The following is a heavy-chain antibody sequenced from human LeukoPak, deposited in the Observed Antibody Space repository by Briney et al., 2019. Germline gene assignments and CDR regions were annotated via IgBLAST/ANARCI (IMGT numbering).Heavy chain of an antibody. V-gene: IGHV3-23*01. D-gene: IGHD1-14*01. CDR1: GFTLSNYA. J-gene: IGHJ4*02. Sequence: GGSLRLSCAASGFTLSNYAMSWVRQAPGKGLEWVSGITRSGQTTYYAVSVKGRFTISRDNFENTVYLQMNILRDGDSAIYYRARSPDVSQQSHGQPSYSDSWGQGTLVTVSS. CDR3: ARSPDVSQQSHGQPSYSDS. CDR2: ITRSGQTT.